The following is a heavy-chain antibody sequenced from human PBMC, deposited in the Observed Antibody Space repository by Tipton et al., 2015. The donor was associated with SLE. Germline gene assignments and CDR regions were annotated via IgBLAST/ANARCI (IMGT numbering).Heavy chain of an antibody. CDR2: IYFSGRT. D-gene: IGHD2-2*03. J-gene: IGHJ6*03. V-gene: IGHV4-39*07. CDR1: GVSFTSSSYY. CDR3: ARGVAIYWITYYDYYMDV. Sequence: TLSLTCTVSGVSFTSSSYYWGWIRQPPGKGLEWIGNIYFSGRTNYNPTLKSRVTISVDTSKSQFSLKLRSVTAADTGVYYCARGVAIYWITYYDYYMDVWGKGTTVTVSS.